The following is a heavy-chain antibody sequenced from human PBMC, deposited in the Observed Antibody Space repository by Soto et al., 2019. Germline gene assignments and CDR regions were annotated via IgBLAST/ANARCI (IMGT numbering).Heavy chain of an antibody. J-gene: IGHJ4*02. D-gene: IGHD6-19*01. CDR3: AKAASAVAGNHAFDY. V-gene: IGHV3-30*18. Sequence: HPGGSLRLSCAASGFTFSSYGMHWVRQAPGKGLEWVAVISYDGSNKYYADSVKGRFTISRDNSKNTLYLQMNSLRAEDTAVYYCAKAASAVAGNHAFDYWGQGTLVTVSS. CDR2: ISYDGSNK. CDR1: GFTFSSYG.